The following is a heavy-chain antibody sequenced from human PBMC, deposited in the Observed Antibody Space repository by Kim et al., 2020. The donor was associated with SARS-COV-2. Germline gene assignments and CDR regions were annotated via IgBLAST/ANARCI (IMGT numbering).Heavy chain of an antibody. D-gene: IGHD3-10*01. Sequence: SETLSLTCAVYGGSFSGYYWSWIRQPPGKGLEWIGEINHSGSTNYNPSLKSRVTISVDTSKNQFSLKLSSVTAADTAVYYCARGGRYSGSGSYRPAYYYGMDVWGQGTTVTVSS. CDR2: INHSGST. CDR1: GGSFSGYY. CDR3: ARGGRYSGSGSYRPAYYYGMDV. J-gene: IGHJ6*02. V-gene: IGHV4-34*01.